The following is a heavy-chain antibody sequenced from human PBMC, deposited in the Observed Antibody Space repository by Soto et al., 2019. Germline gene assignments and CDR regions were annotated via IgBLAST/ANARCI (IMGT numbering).Heavy chain of an antibody. Sequence: SETLSLTCTVSGGSVSSSSYYWDWIRQPPGKGLEWIGHIYYNGGTYYNPSLRSRVTISVDTSKNQFSLILSSVTAADSAVYYCARRPKSGSFHYYGVDVWGRGTTVTVSS. CDR1: GGSVSSSSYY. D-gene: IGHD1-26*01. V-gene: IGHV4-39*01. CDR3: ARRPKSGSFHYYGVDV. CDR2: IYYNGGT. J-gene: IGHJ6*02.